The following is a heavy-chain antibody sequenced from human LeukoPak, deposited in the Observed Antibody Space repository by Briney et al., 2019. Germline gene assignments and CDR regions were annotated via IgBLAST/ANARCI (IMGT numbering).Heavy chain of an antibody. CDR2: IKQDGSEK. CDR3: ARSPSTSHSGDFDY. Sequence: GGSLRLSCAASGFTFSSYWMSWVRQAPGKGLEWVANIKQDGSEKYYVDSLKGRFTISRDNAKNSLYLQMNSLRAEDTAVYYCARSPSTSHSGDFDYWGQGTLVTVSS. V-gene: IGHV3-7*01. CDR1: GFTFSSYW. J-gene: IGHJ4*02. D-gene: IGHD3-10*01.